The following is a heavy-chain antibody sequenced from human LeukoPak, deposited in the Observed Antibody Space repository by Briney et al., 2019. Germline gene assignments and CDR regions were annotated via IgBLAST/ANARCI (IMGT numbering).Heavy chain of an antibody. CDR1: GYTFTSYG. Sequence: ASVKVSCKASGYTFTSYGISWVRQAPGQGLEWMGWISAYNANTNYAQKLQGRVTMTTDTSTSTAYMELRSLRSDDTAVYYCARVVVMTTSGVAFDIWGQGTMVTVSS. CDR3: ARVVVMTTSGVAFDI. J-gene: IGHJ3*02. D-gene: IGHD3-22*01. CDR2: ISAYNANT. V-gene: IGHV1-18*01.